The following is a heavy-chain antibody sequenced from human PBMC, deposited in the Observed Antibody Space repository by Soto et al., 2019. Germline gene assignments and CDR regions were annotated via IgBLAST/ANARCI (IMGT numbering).Heavy chain of an antibody. V-gene: IGHV1-69*13. Sequence: SVKVSCKASGGTFSSYAISWVRQAPGQGLEWMGGIIPIFGTANYAQKFQGRVTITADESTSTAYMELSSLRSEDTAVYYCASKRWLQSQYYYYYYGKDVWGQGTTVTVSS. CDR1: GGTFSSYA. CDR2: IIPIFGTA. CDR3: ASKRWLQSQYYYYYYGKDV. J-gene: IGHJ6*02. D-gene: IGHD5-12*01.